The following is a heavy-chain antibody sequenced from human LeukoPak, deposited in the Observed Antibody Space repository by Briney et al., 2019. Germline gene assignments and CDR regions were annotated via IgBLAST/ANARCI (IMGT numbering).Heavy chain of an antibody. D-gene: IGHD5-18*01. Sequence: SETLSLTCTVSGGSISSSHYYWGWIRQPPGKGLEWIGSIYSGGTTSYSPSLESRVTISVDTSENQFSLKLSSVTAADTAVYYCASGYSYGYWCYYYMDVWGKGTTVTVSS. J-gene: IGHJ6*03. CDR3: ASGYSYGYWCYYYMDV. V-gene: IGHV4-39*01. CDR1: GGSISSSHYY. CDR2: IYSGGTT.